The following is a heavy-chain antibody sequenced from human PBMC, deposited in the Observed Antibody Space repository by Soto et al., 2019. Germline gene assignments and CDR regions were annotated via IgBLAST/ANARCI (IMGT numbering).Heavy chain of an antibody. J-gene: IGHJ4*02. V-gene: IGHV1-18*04. CDR1: CYTFTSYA. Sequence: ASVKVPCNASCYTFTSYAISFLLHSPGRGLEWMGWISAYNGNTNYAQKLQGRVTMTTDTSTSTAYMELRSLRSDDTAVYYCARDRLGYCTNGVCGLDYWGQGTLVTVSS. D-gene: IGHD2-8*01. CDR3: ARDRLGYCTNGVCGLDY. CDR2: ISAYNGNT.